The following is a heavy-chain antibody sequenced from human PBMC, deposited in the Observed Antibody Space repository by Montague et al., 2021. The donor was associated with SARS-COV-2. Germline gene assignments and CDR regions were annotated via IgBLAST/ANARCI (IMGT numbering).Heavy chain of an antibody. J-gene: IGHJ6*02. Sequence: SLRLSCAASGFTFSNIWMSWVRQAPGKGLEWVANIKPDESEKNYVDSVKGRFSISRDNAKNSLYLQMDNLRAEDTAIYYCAKNGGAHGLDAWGQETSVSVSS. CDR1: GFTFSNIW. V-gene: IGHV3-7*01. CDR3: AKNGGAHGLDA. CDR2: IKPDESEK. D-gene: IGHD4-23*01.